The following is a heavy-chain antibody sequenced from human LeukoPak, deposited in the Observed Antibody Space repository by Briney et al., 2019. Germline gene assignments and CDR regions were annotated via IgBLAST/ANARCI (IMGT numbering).Heavy chain of an antibody. J-gene: IGHJ1*01. D-gene: IGHD4-23*01. CDR2: INHGGST. Sequence: NPSETLSLTCAVYGGSLSAYYWTWIRQPPGKGLEWIGEINHGGSTNYNPSLKSRVTISIDTSKNQFSLKLSSVTAADTAVYYCARYLDYDGNSRVFQHWGQGALVTVSS. V-gene: IGHV4-34*01. CDR1: GGSLSAYY. CDR3: ARYLDYDGNSRVFQH.